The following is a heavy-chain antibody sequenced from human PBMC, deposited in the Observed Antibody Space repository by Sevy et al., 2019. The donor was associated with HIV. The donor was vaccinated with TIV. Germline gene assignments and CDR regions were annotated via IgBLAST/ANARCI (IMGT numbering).Heavy chain of an antibody. D-gene: IGHD3-22*01. J-gene: IGHJ3*02. CDR2: IYSGGST. CDR3: AGGGNYYDSSGYYWGAFDI. CDR1: GFTVSSNY. V-gene: IGHV3-53*01. Sequence: GGSLRLSCAASGFTVSSNYMSWVRQAPGKGLEWDSVIYSGGSTYYADSVKGRFTISSDYCKNTLYLQMNRRRAEDTAVYYCAGGGNYYDSSGYYWGAFDIWGQGTMVTVSS.